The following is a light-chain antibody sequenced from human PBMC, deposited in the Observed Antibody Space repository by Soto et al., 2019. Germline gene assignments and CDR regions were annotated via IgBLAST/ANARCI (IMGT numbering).Light chain of an antibody. Sequence: DIVMTQSPDSLAVSLSERATINCKSSQSVLYSSNNKIYLAWYQHKPGQPPKLLIYWASTRESGVPDRFSGCGSGPDFILAISSLQAEDVAVYHCQQYYSIPRTFGQGTKAEI. CDR1: QSVLYSSNNKIY. CDR3: QQYYSIPRT. J-gene: IGKJ1*01. CDR2: WAS. V-gene: IGKV4-1*01.